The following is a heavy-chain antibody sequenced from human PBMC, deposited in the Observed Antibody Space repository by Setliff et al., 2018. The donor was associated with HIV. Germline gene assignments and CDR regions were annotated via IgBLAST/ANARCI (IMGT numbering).Heavy chain of an antibody. D-gene: IGHD3-10*01. J-gene: IGHJ5*02. CDR3: ARPRSGGSGSYSWFDP. V-gene: IGHV1-18*01. CDR1: GGTFSSYA. Sequence: SVKVSCKASGGTFSSYAISWVRQAPGQGLEWMGWISAYNGNTNYAQKLQGRVTMTTDTSTNTAYMELRSLRSDDTAVYYCARPRSGGSGSYSWFDPWGQGTLVTVSS. CDR2: ISAYNGNT.